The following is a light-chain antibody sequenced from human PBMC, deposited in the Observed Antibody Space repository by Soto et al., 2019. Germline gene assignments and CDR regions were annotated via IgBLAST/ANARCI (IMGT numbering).Light chain of an antibody. Sequence: DIVMTQSPATLSVSPGERATLSSRASKRISSTLTWYQQKPGQAPRLLIYGASTRATGIPARFSGSGSWTEFTLPISSLQSEDFAVYYCQQYNNWPPYTFGQGTKLEIK. CDR1: KRISST. J-gene: IGKJ2*01. V-gene: IGKV3-15*01. CDR3: QQYNNWPPYT. CDR2: GAS.